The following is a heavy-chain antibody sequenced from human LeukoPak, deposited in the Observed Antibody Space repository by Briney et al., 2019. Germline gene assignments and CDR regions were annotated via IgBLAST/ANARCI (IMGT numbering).Heavy chain of an antibody. J-gene: IGHJ4*02. CDR3: ARNPYSFALDY. D-gene: IGHD5-18*01. Sequence: GGSLRLSCAASGFTFSNAWMSWVRQAPGKGLVWVSRITGDGSTTNYADSVKGRFTISRDNAKNTLYLQMNSLRAEDTAVYYCARNPYSFALDYWGQGTLVTVSS. CDR1: GFTFSNAW. V-gene: IGHV3-74*01. CDR2: ITGDGSTT.